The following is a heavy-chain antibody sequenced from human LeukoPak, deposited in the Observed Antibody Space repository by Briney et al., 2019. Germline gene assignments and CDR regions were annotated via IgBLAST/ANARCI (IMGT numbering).Heavy chain of an antibody. V-gene: IGHV4-59*01. CDR2: IYSTGIT. J-gene: IGHJ3*02. Sequence: SETLSLTCTVSGGSITNYYWSWIRQSPEKGLELIGYIYSTGITNYNPSLKSRVAISVDTSRNQFSLRLTSVTAADTAIFYCARGGLFAFDIWGQGTTVIVSS. CDR3: ARGGLFAFDI. CDR1: GGSITNYY.